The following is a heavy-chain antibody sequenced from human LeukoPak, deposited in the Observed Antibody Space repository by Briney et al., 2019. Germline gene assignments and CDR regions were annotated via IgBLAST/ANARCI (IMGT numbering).Heavy chain of an antibody. Sequence: GGALRLSCVASGFTFTSSAMSWVRQAPGKGLEWVSAISGRSGTTYYADSVKGRFTISRDNSKNTLYLQMHSLRAGDTAVYYCAKVGPVYFPLDLWGQGTLVTVSS. V-gene: IGHV3-23*01. D-gene: IGHD2/OR15-2a*01. J-gene: IGHJ5*02. CDR3: AKVGPVYFPLDL. CDR1: GFTFTSSA. CDR2: ISGRSGTT.